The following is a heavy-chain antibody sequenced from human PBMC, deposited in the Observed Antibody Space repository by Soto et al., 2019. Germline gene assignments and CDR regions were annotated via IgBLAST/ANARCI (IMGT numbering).Heavy chain of an antibody. J-gene: IGHJ4*02. CDR1: GDSIRIFY. CDR2: LYYGRSA. CDR3: AIRSMAVAPEY. D-gene: IGHD3-3*02. V-gene: IGHV4-59*01. Sequence: QVQLQESAPGLVNLPETLSLPCAVSGDSIRIFYCMWIRQPPGKGLESIGYLYYGRSANYNPSLKRRVTLSVDTSTNQCSLTLSSMTAADTAVYYCAIRSMAVAPEYWGQGTPVTVSS.